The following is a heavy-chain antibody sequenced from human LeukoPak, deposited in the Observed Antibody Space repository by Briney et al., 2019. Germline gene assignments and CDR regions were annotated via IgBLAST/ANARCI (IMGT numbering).Heavy chain of an antibody. D-gene: IGHD3-3*01. CDR3: TTASSVGRLITIFGVVISPFDY. Sequence: PGGSLRLSCAASGFTFSNYAMNWVRQAPGKGLEWVGRIKSKTDGGTTDYAAPVKGRFTISRDDSKNTLYLQMNSLKTEDTAVYYCTTASSVGRLITIFGVVISPFDYWGQGTLVTVSS. CDR2: IKSKTDGGTT. CDR1: GFTFSNYA. V-gene: IGHV3-15*01. J-gene: IGHJ4*02.